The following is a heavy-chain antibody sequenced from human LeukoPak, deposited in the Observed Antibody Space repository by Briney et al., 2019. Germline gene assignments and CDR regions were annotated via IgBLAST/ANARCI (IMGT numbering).Heavy chain of an antibody. CDR3: ARDPYYYDVTGYPYAFDI. Sequence: GGSLRLSCAASGFTFSNYAMHWVRRAPGKGLEWVAVISYAGSNKYYADSVKGRFTISRDNSKNTLYLQMSSLRAEDTAIYYCARDPYYYDVTGYPYAFDIWGQGTMVTVSA. CDR2: ISYAGSNK. J-gene: IGHJ3*02. CDR1: GFTFSNYA. D-gene: IGHD3-22*01. V-gene: IGHV3-30-3*01.